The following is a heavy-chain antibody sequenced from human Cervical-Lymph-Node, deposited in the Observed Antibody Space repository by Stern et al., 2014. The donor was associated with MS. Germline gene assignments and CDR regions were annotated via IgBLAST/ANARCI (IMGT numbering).Heavy chain of an antibody. D-gene: IGHD6-19*01. CDR3: ARDPRVAVAGTGGGFDP. Sequence: QVQLGQSGAEVKKPGASVKVSCKSSGYTFTNYGISWVRQAPGQGLEWMGWISGYNDNTNYVEKFQGRVTMTTDTSTSTAYMELRSLRSDDTAVYYCARDPRVAVAGTGGGFDPWGQGTLVTVSS. CDR1: GYTFTNYG. J-gene: IGHJ5*02. CDR2: ISGYNDNT. V-gene: IGHV1-18*01.